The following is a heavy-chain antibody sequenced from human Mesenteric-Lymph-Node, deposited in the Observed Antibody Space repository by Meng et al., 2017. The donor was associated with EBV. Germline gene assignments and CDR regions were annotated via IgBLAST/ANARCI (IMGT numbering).Heavy chain of an antibody. D-gene: IGHD3-22*01. CDR2: ITPILDIA. V-gene: IGHV1-69*13. J-gene: IGHJ4*02. CDR3: ATYHSDSSGPLDY. CDR1: GFTLSELA. Sequence: VLLVESGGAVNSAGASGKVSCKVSGFTLSELAMHWVRQAPGKGLEWMGGITPILDIANYAQRFRGRVTISADESTSTVYMELSSLRSDDTAVYYCATYHSDSSGPLDYWGQGTLVTVSS.